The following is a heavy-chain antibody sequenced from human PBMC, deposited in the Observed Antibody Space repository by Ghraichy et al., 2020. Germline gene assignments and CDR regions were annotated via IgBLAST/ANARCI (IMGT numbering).Heavy chain of an antibody. D-gene: IGHD3-22*01. Sequence: SETLSLTCAVSGGSISSAGYSWAWIRQPPGKGLEWIGYIYHSGSTYYDPSLKSRVSMSVDRSKNHFSLELSSGTAADTAVYYCARSGYYDTSGRDAFHIWGQGTVVTVSS. CDR1: GGSISSAGYS. CDR3: ARSGYYDTSGRDAFHI. CDR2: IYHSGST. V-gene: IGHV4-30-2*01. J-gene: IGHJ3*02.